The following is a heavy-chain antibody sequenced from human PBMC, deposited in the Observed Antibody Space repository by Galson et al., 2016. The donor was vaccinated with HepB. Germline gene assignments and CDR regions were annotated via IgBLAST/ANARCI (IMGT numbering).Heavy chain of an antibody. J-gene: IGHJ4*02. CDR3: VKSAGGAATSLRKD. D-gene: IGHD2-21*01. CDR2: IWYDGSNK. V-gene: IGHV3-33*03. CDR1: GFIFSNYG. Sequence: SLRLSCAASGFIFSNYGMHWVRQAPGKGLEWVAGIWYDGSNKYYADSVKGRFTISRDNSKNTVFFQMNSLRVEDTAMYYCVKSAGGAATSLRKDWGQGTLVIVSS.